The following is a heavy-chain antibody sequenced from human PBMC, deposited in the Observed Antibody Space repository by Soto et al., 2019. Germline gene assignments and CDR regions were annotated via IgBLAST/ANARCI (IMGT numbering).Heavy chain of an antibody. CDR2: TYYRSKWYN. Sequence: QTLSLTCAISGDSVSSNSAAWNWIRQSPSRGLEWLGRTYYRSKWYNDYAVSVKSRITINPDTSKNQFSLQLNSVTPEDTAVYYCANSGIAAAGSAFDIWGQGTMVTVSS. CDR1: GDSVSSNSAA. V-gene: IGHV6-1*01. J-gene: IGHJ3*02. CDR3: ANSGIAAAGSAFDI. D-gene: IGHD6-13*01.